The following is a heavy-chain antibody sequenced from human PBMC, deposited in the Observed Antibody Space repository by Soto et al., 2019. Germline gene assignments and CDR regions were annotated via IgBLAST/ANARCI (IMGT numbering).Heavy chain of an antibody. V-gene: IGHV4-31*03. D-gene: IGHD3-22*01. CDR2: IYYSGSP. CDR1: GGSISSVGYY. J-gene: IGHJ1*01. CDR3: AREDHDSSGYYFQH. Sequence: QVQLQESGPGLVKPSQTLSLTCTVSGGSISSVGYYWSWIRQHPGKGLEWIGYIYYSGSPYYNPSLKSRVTLSVDTSKNQFSLKLSSVTAADTAVYYCAREDHDSSGYYFQHWGQGTLVTVTS.